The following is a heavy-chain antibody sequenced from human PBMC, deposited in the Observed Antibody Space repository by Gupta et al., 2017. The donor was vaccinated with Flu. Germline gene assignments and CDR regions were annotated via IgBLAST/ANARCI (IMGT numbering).Heavy chain of an antibody. CDR1: GFTFSDNA. CDR3: ARDRGQLVRGKYYYYYMDV. Sequence: QVQLVESGGAVVQPGRSLRLSCAASGFTFSDNAIHWVRQAPGKGLEWVAVISYDGDTKYYAGSVKGRFTITRDNSNNTLYLQMNSLRPEDTAVYYCARDRGQLVRGKYYYYYMDVWGKGTTVTVSS. V-gene: IGHV3-30-3*01. CDR2: ISYDGDTK. D-gene: IGHD6-6*01. J-gene: IGHJ6*03.